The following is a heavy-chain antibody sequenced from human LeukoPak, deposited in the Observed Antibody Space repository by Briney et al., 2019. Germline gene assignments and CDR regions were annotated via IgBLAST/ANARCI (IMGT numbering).Heavy chain of an antibody. CDR3: ARDRVANHNDHYMDV. D-gene: IGHD5-12*01. Sequence: SETLSLTCTVSGGSISSYYWSWIRQPAGKGLEWIGRIYTSGSTNYNPSLKSRVTMSVDTSKNQFSLKLSSVTAADTAVYYCARDRVANHNDHYMDVWGKGTTVTVSS. J-gene: IGHJ6*03. V-gene: IGHV4-4*07. CDR2: IYTSGST. CDR1: GGSISSYY.